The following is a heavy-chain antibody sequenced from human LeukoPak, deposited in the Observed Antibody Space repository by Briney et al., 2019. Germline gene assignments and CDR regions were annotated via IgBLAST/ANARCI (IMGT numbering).Heavy chain of an antibody. Sequence: GRSLSLSCAASGFTFSNYWMTWGRQAPGKGLEWVADIKQDVSEKLYVNSVRGRFTISRDNAKMSLFLQMNSLRAEDTAVYYCARDNGVVHGVYYMDVWGKGTTVTVS. D-gene: IGHD3-3*01. CDR2: IKQDVSEK. CDR1: GFTFSNYW. J-gene: IGHJ6*03. CDR3: ARDNGVVHGVYYMDV. V-gene: IGHV3-7*01.